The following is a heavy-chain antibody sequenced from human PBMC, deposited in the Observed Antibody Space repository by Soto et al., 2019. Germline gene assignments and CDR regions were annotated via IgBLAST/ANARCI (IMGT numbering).Heavy chain of an antibody. CDR3: AKGLSGYVNYYYGMDV. CDR2: IYPGDSDT. D-gene: IGHD5-12*01. CDR1: GYSFTSYW. V-gene: IGHV5-51*01. Sequence: GELLKISCKGSGYSFTSYWIGWVRQMPGKGLEWMGIIYPGDSDTRYSPSFQGQVTISADKSISTAYLQWSSLKASDTAMYYCAKGLSGYVNYYYGMDVWGQGTTVTVSS. J-gene: IGHJ6*02.